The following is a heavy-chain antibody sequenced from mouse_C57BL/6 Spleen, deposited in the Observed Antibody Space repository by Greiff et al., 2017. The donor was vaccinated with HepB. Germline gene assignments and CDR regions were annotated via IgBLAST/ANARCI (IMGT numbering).Heavy chain of an antibody. CDR1: GYTFTDYE. Sequence: QVQLKQSGAELVRPGASVTLSCKASGYTFTDYEMHWVKQTPVHGLEWIGAIDPETGGTAYNQKFKGKAILTADKSSSTAYMELRSLTSEDSAVYYCTREGLRLRDYYAMDYWGQGTSVTVSS. D-gene: IGHD3-2*02. CDR3: TREGLRLRDYYAMDY. CDR2: IDPETGGT. V-gene: IGHV1-15*01. J-gene: IGHJ4*01.